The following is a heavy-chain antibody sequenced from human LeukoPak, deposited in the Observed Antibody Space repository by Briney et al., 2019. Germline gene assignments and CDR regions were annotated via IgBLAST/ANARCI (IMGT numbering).Heavy chain of an antibody. CDR3: ARTQLSMVPDWYFDL. V-gene: IGHV4-59*12. CDR2: TYYSGST. J-gene: IGHJ2*01. CDR1: GGSISSYY. D-gene: IGHD2/OR15-2a*01. Sequence: SETLSLTCTVSGGSISSYYWSWIRQPPGKGLEWIGYTYYSGSTNYNPSLKSRVTISVDTSKNQFSLKLSSVTAADTAVYYCARTQLSMVPDWYFDLWGRGTLVTVSS.